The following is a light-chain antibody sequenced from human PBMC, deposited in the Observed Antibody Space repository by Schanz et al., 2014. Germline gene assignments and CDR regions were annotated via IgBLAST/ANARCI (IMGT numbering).Light chain of an antibody. J-gene: IGKJ1*01. CDR3: QQYNSWLA. CDR2: DTS. CDR1: QSVSSN. Sequence: EVVMTQSPATLSVSPGERVTLSCRASQSVSSNLAWYQQRPGQAPRLLIYDTSTRATGVSARFSGSGSGTYFALTISSLRSEDFAVYYCQQYNSWLAFGQGTRVDLK. V-gene: IGKV3-15*01.